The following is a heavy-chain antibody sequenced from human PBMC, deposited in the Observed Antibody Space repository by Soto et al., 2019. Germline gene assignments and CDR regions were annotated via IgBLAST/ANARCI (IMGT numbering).Heavy chain of an antibody. V-gene: IGHV4-31*03. CDR3: ARVVWFGESPYHFDY. J-gene: IGHJ4*02. D-gene: IGHD3-10*01. CDR1: GGSINSGGCF. Sequence: TLSLTCTVSGGSINSGGCFWSWIRQLPGKGLEWIGYIYYSGGTSYNPSLKSRVSISTDTSKNQFSLRLGSVTAADTAVYYCARVVWFGESPYHFDYWGQGAQVTVSS. CDR2: IYYSGGT.